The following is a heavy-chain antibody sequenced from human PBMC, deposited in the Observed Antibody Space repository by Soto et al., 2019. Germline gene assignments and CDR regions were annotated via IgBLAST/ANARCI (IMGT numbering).Heavy chain of an antibody. CDR1: GFSFSSYG. D-gene: IGHD3-22*01. CDR3: ARDLGMIVVGDY. CDR2: IWYDGSNI. V-gene: IGHV3-33*01. J-gene: IGHJ4*02. Sequence: QEQLVESGGGVVQPGRSLRLSCAASGFSFSSYGMHWVRQAPGKGLEWVATIWYDGSNIHYADSVKGRFTISRDNSKNTLYLQMSSLRAEDTAVYYCARDLGMIVVGDYWGQGNLVTVSS.